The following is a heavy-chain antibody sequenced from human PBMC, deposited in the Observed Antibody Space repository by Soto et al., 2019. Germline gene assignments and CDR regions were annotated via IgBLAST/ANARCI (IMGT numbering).Heavy chain of an antibody. V-gene: IGHV2-70*01. CDR1: GFSLSTSGMC. Sequence: ESGPTLVNPTHALTLTCTFSGFSLSTSGMCVSWIRQPPGKALEWLALIDWDDDKYYSTSLKTRLTISKDTSKNQVVLTMTNMDPVDTATYYCARIRVVPAATGIYYYYGMDVWGQGTTVTVSS. D-gene: IGHD2-2*01. CDR2: IDWDDDK. CDR3: ARIRVVPAATGIYYYYGMDV. J-gene: IGHJ6*02.